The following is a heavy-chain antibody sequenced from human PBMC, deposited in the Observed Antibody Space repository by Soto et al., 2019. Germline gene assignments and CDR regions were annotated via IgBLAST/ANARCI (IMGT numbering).Heavy chain of an antibody. J-gene: IGHJ6*02. D-gene: IGHD6-6*01. CDR2: ISGSGGST. CDR3: AKDSARRYYYYGMDV. V-gene: IGHV3-23*01. CDR1: GFTFSSYA. Sequence: PGGSLRLSCAASGFTFSSYAMSWVRQAPGKGLEWVSAISGSGGSTYYADSVEGRFTISRDNSKNTLYLQMNSLRAEDTAVYYCAKDSARRYYYYGMDVWGQGTTVTVSS.